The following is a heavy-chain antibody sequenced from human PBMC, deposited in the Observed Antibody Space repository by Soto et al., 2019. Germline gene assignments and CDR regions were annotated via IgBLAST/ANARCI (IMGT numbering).Heavy chain of an antibody. CDR2: INPNSGGT. CDR1: GYTFTGYY. J-gene: IGHJ3*02. V-gene: IGHV1-2*04. Sequence: ASVKVSCKASGYTFTGYYMHWVRQAPGQGLEWMGWINPNSGGTNYAQKFQGWVTMTRDTSISTAYMELSRLTSDDTAVYYCARDRGRHYYDAPWDAFDIWGQGTMVTVS. D-gene: IGHD3-22*01. CDR3: ARDRGRHYYDAPWDAFDI.